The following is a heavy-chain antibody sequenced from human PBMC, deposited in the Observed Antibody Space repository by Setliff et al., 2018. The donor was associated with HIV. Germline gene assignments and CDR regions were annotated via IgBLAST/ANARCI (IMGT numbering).Heavy chain of an antibody. CDR2: IYPYDSDT. CDR3: ARRPYYDSWSGHQAFDI. J-gene: IGHJ3*02. D-gene: IGHD3-3*01. V-gene: IGHV5-51*01. Sequence: PGESLKLSCKGSGYSFTTYWIGWVRQMPGKGLEWMGIIYPYDSDTRYSPSFQGQVTISADKSISTAYVQWSGLKASDTAMYYCARRPYYDSWSGHQAFDIWGQGTMVTISS. CDR1: GYSFTTYW.